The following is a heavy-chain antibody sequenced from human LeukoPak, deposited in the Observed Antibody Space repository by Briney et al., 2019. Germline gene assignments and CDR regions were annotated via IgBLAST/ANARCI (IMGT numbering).Heavy chain of an antibody. CDR1: GGSISSSSYY. Sequence: SETLSLTCTVSGGSISSSSYYWGWIRQPPGKGLEWIGSIYYSGSTYYNPSLKSRVTISVDTSKNQFSLKLSSVTAADTAVYYCARQGAVVPAAISWFDPWGQGTLVTVSS. V-gene: IGHV4-39*01. CDR3: ARQGAVVPAAISWFDP. CDR2: IYYSGST. D-gene: IGHD2-2*02. J-gene: IGHJ5*02.